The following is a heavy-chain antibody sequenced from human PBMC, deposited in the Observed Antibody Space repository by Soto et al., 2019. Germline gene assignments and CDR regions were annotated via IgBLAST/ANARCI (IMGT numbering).Heavy chain of an antibody. J-gene: IGHJ5*02. D-gene: IGHD6-6*01. V-gene: IGHV4-34*01. CDR2: INHSGST. CDR3: AVEYSSSTDNWFEP. Sequence: PSETLSLTCAVYGGSFSGYYWSWIRQPPGKGLEWIGEINHSGSTNYNPSLTSRVTISVDTSKNQFYLKLSSVTAADTAVYYCAVEYSSSTDNWFEPWGQGNLVTVSS. CDR1: GGSFSGYY.